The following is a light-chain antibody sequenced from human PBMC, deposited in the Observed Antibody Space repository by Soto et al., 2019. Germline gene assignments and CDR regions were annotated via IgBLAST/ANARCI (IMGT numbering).Light chain of an antibody. CDR2: GAS. V-gene: IGKV3-20*01. CDR1: QTVSSSS. J-gene: IGKJ1*01. CDR3: QQYGSSSWK. Sequence: EIVLTHSPVTLSLSPVERATLSCRASQTVSSSSLAWYQQRPGQAPRLLIRGASSRATGIPDRFSGRGSGTDFTLTISRLEPEDFAVYYCQQYGSSSWKCGQGTKGAIK.